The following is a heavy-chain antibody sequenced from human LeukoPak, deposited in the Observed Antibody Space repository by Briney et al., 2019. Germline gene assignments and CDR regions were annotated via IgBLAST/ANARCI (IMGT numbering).Heavy chain of an antibody. CDR3: ARARYSGYSFFDY. CDR1: GGTFSSYA. CDR2: IIPIFGTA. J-gene: IGHJ4*02. V-gene: IGHV1-69*06. Sequence: GSSVKVSCKASGGTFSSYAISWVRQAPGQGLEWMGGIIPIFGTANYAQKFQGRVTITADKSTSTAYMELSSLRSEGTAVYYCARARYSGYSFFDYWGQGTLVTVSS. D-gene: IGHD5-12*01.